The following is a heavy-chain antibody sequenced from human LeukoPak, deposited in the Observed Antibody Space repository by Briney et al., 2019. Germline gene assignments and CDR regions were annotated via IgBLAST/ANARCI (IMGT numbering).Heavy chain of an antibody. Sequence: GASVKVSCKASGGTFSSYAISWVRQAPGQGLEWMGGIIPIFGTANYAQKFQGRVTITADESTSTAYMGLSSLRSEDTAVYYCAKDLYVLLWFGELDVWGQGTTVTVSS. CDR3: AKDLYVLLWFGELDV. D-gene: IGHD3-10*01. V-gene: IGHV1-69*13. CDR1: GGTFSSYA. CDR2: IIPIFGTA. J-gene: IGHJ6*02.